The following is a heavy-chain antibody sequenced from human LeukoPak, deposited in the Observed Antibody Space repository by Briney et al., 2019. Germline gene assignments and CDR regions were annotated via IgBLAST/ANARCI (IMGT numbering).Heavy chain of an antibody. V-gene: IGHV3-21*04. J-gene: IGHJ4*02. CDR2: ISSSSSYI. Sequence: GGSLRLSCAASGFTFSSYSMNWVRQAPGKGLEWVSSISSSSSYIYYADSVKGRFTISKDNSKNTLYLQMNSLRAEDTAVYYCARVKSADYFDYWGQGTLVTVSS. CDR3: ARVKSADYFDY. CDR1: GFTFSSYS.